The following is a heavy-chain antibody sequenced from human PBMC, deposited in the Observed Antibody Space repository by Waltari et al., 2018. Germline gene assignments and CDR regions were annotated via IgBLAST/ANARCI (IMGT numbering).Heavy chain of an antibody. J-gene: IGHJ4*02. D-gene: IGHD3-3*01. CDR3: AKYDFWTGYSFDC. CDR1: GLSVSTKW. Sequence: EVQLVESGGGLVQVGGYLRLAWVASGLSVSTKWMSWVRQAPVKGLEWLANINQDGSEKYSVDSVKGRFTISRDNAKNSLFLQMNSLRAEDTAVYYCAKYDFWTGYSFDCWGQGTLVTVSS. V-gene: IGHV3-7*01. CDR2: INQDGSEK.